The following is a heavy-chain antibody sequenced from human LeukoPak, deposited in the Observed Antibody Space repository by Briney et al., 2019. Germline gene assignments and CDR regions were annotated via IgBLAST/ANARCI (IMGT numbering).Heavy chain of an antibody. J-gene: IGHJ2*01. D-gene: IGHD6-6*01. CDR1: GYTFTSYY. V-gene: IGHV1-46*01. Sequence: ASVKVSCKASGYTFTSYYMHWVRQGPGQGLEWMGVINPSGGSTSYAQKFQGRVTMTRDTSTNTVYMELSSLRSEDTAVFYCVRGASSIAALNPFWYFDLWGRGTLVTVSS. CDR2: INPSGGST. CDR3: VRGASSIAALNPFWYFDL.